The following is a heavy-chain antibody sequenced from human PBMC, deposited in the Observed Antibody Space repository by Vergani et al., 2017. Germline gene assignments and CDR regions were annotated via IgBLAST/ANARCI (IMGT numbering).Heavy chain of an antibody. CDR3: ASPVYYDSPRDYYYMDV. J-gene: IGHJ6*03. V-gene: IGHV3-11*01. CDR2: ISSSGSTI. Sequence: QVQLVESGGGLVKPGGSLRLSCAASGFTFSDYYMSWIRQAPGKGLEWVSYISSSGSTIYYADSVKGRFTISRDNAKNSLYLQMNSLRAEETAVYYCASPVYYDSPRDYYYMDVWGKGTTVTVSS. CDR1: GFTFSDYY. D-gene: IGHD3-22*01.